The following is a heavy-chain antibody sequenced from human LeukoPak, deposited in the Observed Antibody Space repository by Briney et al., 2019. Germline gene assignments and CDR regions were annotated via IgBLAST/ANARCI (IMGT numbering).Heavy chain of an antibody. D-gene: IGHD6-13*01. Sequence: GRSLRLSCAASGFTFSSYGMHWVRQAPGKGLEWVAVIWYDGSNKYYADSVKGRFTISRDNSKNTLYLQMNSLRAEDMAVYYCARDGPDSSSLDYWGQGTLVTVSS. CDR2: IWYDGSNK. CDR3: ARDGPDSSSLDY. J-gene: IGHJ4*02. V-gene: IGHV3-33*08. CDR1: GFTFSSYG.